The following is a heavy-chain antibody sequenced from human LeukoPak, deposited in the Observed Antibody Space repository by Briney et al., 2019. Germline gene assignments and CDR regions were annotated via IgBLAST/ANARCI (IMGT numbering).Heavy chain of an antibody. Sequence: ASVKVSCKASGYTFTSYGISWVRQAPGQGLEWMGWISAYNGNTNYAQKVQGRVTMTTDTSTSTAYMELRSLRSDDMAVYYCARVDIVGATTADSDYWGQGTLVTVSS. CDR1: GYTFTSYG. CDR3: ARVDIVGATTADSDY. CDR2: ISAYNGNT. V-gene: IGHV1-18*03. J-gene: IGHJ4*02. D-gene: IGHD1-26*01.